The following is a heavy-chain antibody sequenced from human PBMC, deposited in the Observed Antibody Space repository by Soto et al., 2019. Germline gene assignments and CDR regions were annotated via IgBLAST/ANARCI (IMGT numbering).Heavy chain of an antibody. CDR1: GGSLGTYF. CDR3: ARSYGDLPDY. J-gene: IGHJ4*02. Sequence: QVQLQESGPGLVKPSETLSLNCSVSGGSLGTYFWGWIRQPPGKGLEWIGHIYYSGSTSYNPSLRSRVTISLDTSKNQFSLRLRSVSAADTAVYYCARSYGDLPDYWGQGTLVTVSS. D-gene: IGHD4-17*01. V-gene: IGHV4-59*08. CDR2: IYYSGST.